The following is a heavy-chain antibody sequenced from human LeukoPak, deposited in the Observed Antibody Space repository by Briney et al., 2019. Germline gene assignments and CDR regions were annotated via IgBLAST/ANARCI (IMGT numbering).Heavy chain of an antibody. CDR1: GFTFGDYA. V-gene: IGHV3-49*04. J-gene: IGHJ6*02. CDR3: TREWVEMATFNYYYGMDV. Sequence: PGGSLRLSCTASGFTFGDYAMSWVRQAPGKGLEWVGFIRSKAYGGTTEYAASVKGRFTISRDDSKSIAYLQMNSLKTEDTAVYYCTREWVEMATFNYYYGMDVWGQGTTVTVSS. D-gene: IGHD5-24*01. CDR2: IRSKAYGGTT.